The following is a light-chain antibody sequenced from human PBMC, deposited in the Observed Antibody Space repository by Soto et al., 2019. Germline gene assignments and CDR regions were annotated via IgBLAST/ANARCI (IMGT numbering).Light chain of an antibody. Sequence: QSALTQPASVSGSPGQSITISCTGTSGDVGGYNYVSWYQQHPGKAPKLMIYEVSNRPSGLSNRFSGSKSGNTASLTISGLQADAEADYYCSSYTSISTYVFGNGTKVTVL. CDR2: EVS. V-gene: IGLV2-14*01. J-gene: IGLJ1*01. CDR3: SSYTSISTYV. CDR1: SGDVGGYNY.